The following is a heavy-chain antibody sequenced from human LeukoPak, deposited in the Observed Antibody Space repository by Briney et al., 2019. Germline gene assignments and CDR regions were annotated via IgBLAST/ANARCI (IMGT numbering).Heavy chain of an antibody. CDR1: GGSISSYY. J-gene: IGHJ3*02. D-gene: IGHD3-10*01. Sequence: SETLSLTCTVSGGSISSYYWSWIRQPPGKGLEWIGYIYYSGSTNYNPSLKSRVTISVDTSKNQFSLKLSSATAADTAVYYCARGGLLWFGELLFDDAFDIRGQGTMVTVSS. V-gene: IGHV4-59*01. CDR2: IYYSGST. CDR3: ARGGLLWFGELLFDDAFDI.